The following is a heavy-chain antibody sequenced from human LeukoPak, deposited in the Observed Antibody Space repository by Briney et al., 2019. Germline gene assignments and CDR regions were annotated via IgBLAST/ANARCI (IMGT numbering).Heavy chain of an antibody. CDR2: ISDSGSTI. CDR3: ARNLDFDSSGYPFDY. D-gene: IGHD3-22*01. J-gene: IGHJ4*02. Sequence: PGWSLRLSCAASGFXFSSYEINRVRQTPGKGLEWLSYISDSGSTIYYADSVKGRFTISRDNAKNSLYLQMSSLRAEDTAVYYYARNLDFDSSGYPFDYWGQGTLVTVSS. CDR1: GFXFSSYE. V-gene: IGHV3-48*03.